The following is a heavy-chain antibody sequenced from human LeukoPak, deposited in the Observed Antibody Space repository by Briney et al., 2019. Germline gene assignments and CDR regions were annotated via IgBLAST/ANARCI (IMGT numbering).Heavy chain of an antibody. Sequence: ASVKVSCKASGYTFTGYYMHWVRQAPGQGLEWMAWINPNSGGTNYAQKFQGRVTMTRDTSISTAYMELSRLRSDDTAVYYCARRDGSYSYDAFDIWGQGTMVTVSS. CDR1: GYTFTGYY. J-gene: IGHJ3*02. V-gene: IGHV1-2*02. D-gene: IGHD1-26*01. CDR2: INPNSGGT. CDR3: ARRDGSYSYDAFDI.